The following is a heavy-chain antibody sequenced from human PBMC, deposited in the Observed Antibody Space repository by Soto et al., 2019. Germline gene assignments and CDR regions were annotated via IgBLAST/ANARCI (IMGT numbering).Heavy chain of an antibody. Sequence: GGSLRLSCAASGFTFSGSAMHWVRQASGKGLEWVGRIRSKANSYARAYAASVKGRFTISRDDSKNTAYLQMNSLKTEDTAVYYCTRHDTYYDFWSGYYGDAEYYYYGMDVWRQGTTVTVSS. D-gene: IGHD3-3*01. CDR1: GFTFSGSA. V-gene: IGHV3-73*01. J-gene: IGHJ6*02. CDR3: TRHDTYYDFWSGYYGDAEYYYYGMDV. CDR2: IRSKANSYAR.